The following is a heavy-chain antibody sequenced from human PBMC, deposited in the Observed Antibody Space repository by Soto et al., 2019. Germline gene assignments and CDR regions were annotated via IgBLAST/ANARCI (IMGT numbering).Heavy chain of an antibody. CDR1: EFTFSSYG. CDR3: VRHCSSTSCYDY. CDR2: ISYDGSNT. V-gene: IGHV3-30*03. J-gene: IGHJ4*02. Sequence: GGSLRLSCAASEFTFSSYGMHWVRQAPGKGLEWVAVISYDGSNTYYVDSVKGRFTISRDNSKNTLYLQMDSLRAEDTAVYYCVRHCSSTSCYDYWGQGTLVTVSS. D-gene: IGHD2-2*01.